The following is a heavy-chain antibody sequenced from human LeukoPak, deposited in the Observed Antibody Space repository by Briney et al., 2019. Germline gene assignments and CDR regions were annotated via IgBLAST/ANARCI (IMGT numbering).Heavy chain of an antibody. Sequence: GGSLRLSCAASGFSFNSYAMSWVRQAPMKGLEWVSAISSGGGSTYYADSVKGRFMISRDSSKNTLDLQMNSLRADGTAVYYCAKHSGLFYYSHMDVWGQGTTVTVSS. CDR3: AKHSGLFYYSHMDV. D-gene: IGHD3-22*01. J-gene: IGHJ6*02. V-gene: IGHV3-23*01. CDR1: GFSFNSYA. CDR2: ISSGGGST.